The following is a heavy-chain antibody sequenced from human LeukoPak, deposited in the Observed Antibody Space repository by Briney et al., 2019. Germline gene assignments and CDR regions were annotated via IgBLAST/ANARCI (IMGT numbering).Heavy chain of an antibody. J-gene: IGHJ5*02. CDR2: INRNGGST. Sequence: AESLILSCAASKFTLADIATRWDRPAHGQGREWVSAINRNGGSTVYATSVKGRFTIARDNAKNSLYLQMNSLSAEDTAVYYCARDFGLRFSLAPFDAWGEGFLVTVSS. CDR3: ARDFGLRFSLAPFDA. D-gene: IGHD3-16*01. V-gene: IGHV3-20*04. CDR1: KFTLADIA.